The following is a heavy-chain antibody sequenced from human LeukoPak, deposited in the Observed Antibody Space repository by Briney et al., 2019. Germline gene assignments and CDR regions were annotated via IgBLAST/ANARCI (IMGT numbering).Heavy chain of an antibody. CDR2: ISASGADT. Sequence: GGSLRLSCTTSGFIFAKYAMAWVRQSPGKGLEWVSIISASGADTYYADSVRGRFTISRDNSRNALYLQLSRLRVDDTAFYYCPKPLLTPGNWGPGTLVTVSS. D-gene: IGHD4-23*01. V-gene: IGHV3-23*01. J-gene: IGHJ4*02. CDR1: GFIFAKYA. CDR3: PKPLLTPGN.